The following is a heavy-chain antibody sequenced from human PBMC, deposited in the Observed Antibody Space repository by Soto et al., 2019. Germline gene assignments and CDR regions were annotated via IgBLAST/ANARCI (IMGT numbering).Heavy chain of an antibody. V-gene: IGHV4-59*01. Sequence: PSEPLSLTCTVSGGSISSYYWSWIRQPPGKGLEWIGYIYYSGSTNYNPSLKSRVTISVDTSKNQFSLKLSSVTAADTAVYYCARANYDILTGPKYDYWGQGTLVTVSS. CDR3: ARANYDILTGPKYDY. CDR1: GGSISSYY. D-gene: IGHD3-9*01. J-gene: IGHJ4*02. CDR2: IYYSGST.